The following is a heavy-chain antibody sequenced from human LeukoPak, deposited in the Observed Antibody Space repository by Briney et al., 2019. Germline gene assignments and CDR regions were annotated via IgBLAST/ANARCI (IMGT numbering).Heavy chain of an antibody. V-gene: IGHV3-64D*08. Sequence: PGGSLTLSCTASGFTFGDHAMHWVRQAPGKGLEYFSSISPNGGTTFFADAARGRFTISRDNSRNTLYLHMTNLGAEDTAVYFCVRDDLAYFSSGSYYRKAHFDYWGRGTLVTVSS. J-gene: IGHJ4*02. D-gene: IGHD3-10*01. CDR3: VRDDLAYFSSGSYYRKAHFDY. CDR1: GFTFGDHA. CDR2: ISPNGGTT.